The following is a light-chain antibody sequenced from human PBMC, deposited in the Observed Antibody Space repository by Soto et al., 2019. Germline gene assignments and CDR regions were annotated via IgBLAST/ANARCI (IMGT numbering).Light chain of an antibody. CDR1: SSNIGAGYD. J-gene: IGLJ1*01. CDR3: QSYDSSLTGYV. V-gene: IGLV1-40*01. CDR2: AHS. Sequence: QSMLTQPPSVSGPPGQRVTISCTGSSSNIGAGYDVHWYQQLPGTAPTLLIYAHSNRPSGVPDRFSGSKSGTSASLAITGLQAEDEADYYCQSYDSSLTGYVFGTGTKLTV.